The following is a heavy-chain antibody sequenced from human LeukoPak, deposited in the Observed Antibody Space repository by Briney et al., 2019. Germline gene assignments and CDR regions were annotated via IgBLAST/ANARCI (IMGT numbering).Heavy chain of an antibody. J-gene: IGHJ4*02. CDR3: ARVDGSPDY. Sequence: ASVNVSCKASGYTFTSLDINWVRQAPGQGLEWMGWMNPSSGYTGYAQQFQGRVTFTRSTSISTAYMEVSSLRSEDTAVYYCARVDGSPDYWGQGTLVTVSS. D-gene: IGHD3-22*01. V-gene: IGHV1-8*03. CDR2: MNPSSGYT. CDR1: GYTFTSLD.